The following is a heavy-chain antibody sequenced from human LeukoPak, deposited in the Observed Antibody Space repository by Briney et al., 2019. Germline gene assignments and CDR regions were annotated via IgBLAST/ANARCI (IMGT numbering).Heavy chain of an antibody. CDR1: GASISSDY. Sequence: SETLSLTCTVSGASISSDYWSCVRQPPGKGLEWIGYIYHSGSSNYNPSLKSRVTMSVDTSKNQFSLKLISVTAADTAVYYCARYLRIEGKYYFDYWGQGTLVIVSS. D-gene: IGHD1-26*01. CDR2: IYHSGSS. CDR3: ARYLRIEGKYYFDY. J-gene: IGHJ4*02. V-gene: IGHV4-59*01.